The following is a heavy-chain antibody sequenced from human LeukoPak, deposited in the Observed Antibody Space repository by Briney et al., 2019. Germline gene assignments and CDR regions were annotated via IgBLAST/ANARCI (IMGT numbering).Heavy chain of an antibody. CDR1: GYTFTAYY. Sequence: VASVKVSCKASGYTFTAYYIHWVRQAPGQGLEWMGRINPNNGDTTYAQKFQGRVTMTSDTSITTAYMEMSRLISDDTAVYYCARNDYGAWGQGTLVTVSS. CDR2: INPNNGDT. CDR3: ARNDYGA. V-gene: IGHV1-2*06. J-gene: IGHJ5*02. D-gene: IGHD4-17*01.